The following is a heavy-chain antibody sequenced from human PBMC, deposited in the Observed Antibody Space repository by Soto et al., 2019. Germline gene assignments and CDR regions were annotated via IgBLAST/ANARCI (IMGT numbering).Heavy chain of an antibody. CDR3: ARERDDSSWSSVEYLQY. D-gene: IGHD6-13*01. CDR2: ISAYNGNT. V-gene: IGHV1-18*01. J-gene: IGHJ1*01. CDR1: GYTFTNYG. Sequence: QVPLVQSGAEVKKPGASVKVSCKASGYTFTNYGINWVRQAPGQGLEWIGWISAYNGNTNYLEKLQGRVTVTTDTSTSTAYMELRSLRFDDTAVYCCARERDDSSWSSVEYLQYWGQGTLVTVSS.